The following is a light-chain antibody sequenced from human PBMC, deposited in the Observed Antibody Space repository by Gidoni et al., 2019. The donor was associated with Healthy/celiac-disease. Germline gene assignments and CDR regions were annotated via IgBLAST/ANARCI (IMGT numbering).Light chain of an antibody. J-gene: IGKJ2*01. CDR2: LGS. V-gene: IGKV2-28*01. Sequence: DIVMTQSPLSLPVTPGEPASISCRSSQRLLHRNGSNYLDWYLQKQGQSPQLLIYLGSNRASGVPDRFSGSGSGTDFTLKISRVEAEDVGVYYCMQALQTPYTFGQGTKLEIK. CDR1: QRLLHRNGSNY. CDR3: MQALQTPYT.